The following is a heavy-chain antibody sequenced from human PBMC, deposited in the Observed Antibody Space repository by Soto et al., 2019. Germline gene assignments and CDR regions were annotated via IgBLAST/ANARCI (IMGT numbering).Heavy chain of an antibody. J-gene: IGHJ4*02. V-gene: IGHV4-39*01. D-gene: IGHD6-19*01. CDR2: IYYSGST. CDR3: ARLTGQWRHDYFDY. Sequence: QLQLQASGPGLVKPSATLSLTCTVSGGSISSSSYYWGWIRQPPGKGLEWIGSIYYSGSTYYNPSLKSRVTISVDTSKNQFSLKLSSVTAAETAVYYCARLTGQWRHDYFDYWGQGTLVTVSS. CDR1: GGSISSSSYY.